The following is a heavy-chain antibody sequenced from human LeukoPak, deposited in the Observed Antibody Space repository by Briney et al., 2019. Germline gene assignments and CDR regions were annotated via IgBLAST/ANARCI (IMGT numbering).Heavy chain of an antibody. CDR3: SKGGGQWLDRNGLDP. J-gene: IGHJ5*02. CDR2: ISWNSGSI. V-gene: IGHV3-9*01. CDR1: GFTFDDYA. D-gene: IGHD6-19*01. Sequence: PGGSLRLSCAASGFTFDDYAMHWVRQAPGKGLEWFSGISWNSGSIGYADSVKGRFTISRDNAKTSMYLQINSLRAEDTALYYCSKGGGQWLDRNGLDPWGQGTLVTVSS.